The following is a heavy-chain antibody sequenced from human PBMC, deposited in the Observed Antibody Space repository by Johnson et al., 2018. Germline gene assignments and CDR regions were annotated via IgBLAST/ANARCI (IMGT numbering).Heavy chain of an antibody. CDR2: ISGRGGDT. CDR1: GLTFRDYA. Sequence: VQLVESGGDLVKPGGSXRLSCVASGLTFRDYAMGWVRQAPGTGLEWFSAISGRGGDTFYADSVQGRFTISKHNSKNTLYLQMNSLRAEDTAVYSCAKKGCSSTSCYGGNYYYYMDVWGKGTTVTVSS. D-gene: IGHD2-2*01. CDR3: AKKGCSSTSCYGGNYYYYMDV. J-gene: IGHJ6*03. V-gene: IGHV3-23*04.